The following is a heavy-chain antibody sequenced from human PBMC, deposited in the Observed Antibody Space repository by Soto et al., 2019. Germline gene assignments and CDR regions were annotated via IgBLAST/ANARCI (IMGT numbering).Heavy chain of an antibody. CDR2: ISSSSDYI. D-gene: IGHD5-18*01. J-gene: IGHJ3*01. CDR3: VRPHPDGYSSSLDALDV. Sequence: GGSLRLSCAASGFSISNYGMNWVRQAPGKGLEWVSSISSSSDYIYYADSFKGRFTISRDNAKNSLYLHISSLRAEDTGMFYCVRPHPDGYSSSLDALDVWGQGTLVTVSS. CDR1: GFSISNYG. V-gene: IGHV3-21*06.